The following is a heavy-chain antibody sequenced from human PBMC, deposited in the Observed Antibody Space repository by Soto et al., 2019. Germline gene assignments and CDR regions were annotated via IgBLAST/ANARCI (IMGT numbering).Heavy chain of an antibody. V-gene: IGHV3-21*01. CDR3: AARYCTDGVCPFDY. D-gene: IGHD2-8*01. CDR2: ISRSGSAI. J-gene: IGHJ4*02. CDR1: GFTFSSYS. Sequence: PGGSLRLSCAASGFTFSSYSMNWVRQAPGKGLEWVSSISRSGSAIYYADSVKGRFTISRDNARNSLYLQMDSLRAEDTALYYCAARYCTDGVCPFDYWGRGTQVTVSS.